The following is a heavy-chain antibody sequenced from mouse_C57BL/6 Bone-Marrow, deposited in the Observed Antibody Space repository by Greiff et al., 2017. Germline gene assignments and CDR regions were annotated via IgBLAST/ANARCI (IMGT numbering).Heavy chain of an antibody. J-gene: IGHJ3*01. Sequence: EVHLVESGGGLVQPGGSLSLSCAASGFTFTDYYMSWVRQPPGKALEWLGFIRNKANGDKTEYSASVKGRFTISRDNAQIILYLQMNALRAEDSATCYCARWDVYLAWLAYWGQGTLVTVSA. CDR2: IRNKANGDKT. V-gene: IGHV7-3*01. CDR3: ARWDVYLAWLAY. CDR1: GFTFTDYY. D-gene: IGHD2-3*01.